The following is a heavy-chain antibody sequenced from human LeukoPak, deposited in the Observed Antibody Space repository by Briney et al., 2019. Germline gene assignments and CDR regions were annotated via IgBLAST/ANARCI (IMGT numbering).Heavy chain of an antibody. CDR3: ARGRSGDFFDY. Sequence: GASVKVSCKASGYTFTGHYIHWVRQAPGQGLEWMGWINPNSGGTNYIQKFQGRVTMTRDTSISTAYMELSRLRSDDTAVYYCARGRSGDFFDYWGQGTLVTVSS. CDR2: INPNSGGT. V-gene: IGHV1-2*02. J-gene: IGHJ4*02. CDR1: GYTFTGHY. D-gene: IGHD3-10*01.